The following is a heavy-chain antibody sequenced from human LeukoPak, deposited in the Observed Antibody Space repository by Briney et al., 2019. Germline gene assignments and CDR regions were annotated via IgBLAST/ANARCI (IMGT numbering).Heavy chain of an antibody. J-gene: IGHJ4*02. Sequence: PGQSLRLSCAASGFTFSSYAMHWVRQAPGKGLEWVALILYDGSNKYYADSVKGRFTISRDNSKNTLYLQMNSLRAEDTAVYYCARGIAAAGDFDYWGQGTLVTVSS. V-gene: IGHV3-30*14. D-gene: IGHD6-13*01. CDR2: ILYDGSNK. CDR1: GFTFSSYA. CDR3: ARGIAAAGDFDY.